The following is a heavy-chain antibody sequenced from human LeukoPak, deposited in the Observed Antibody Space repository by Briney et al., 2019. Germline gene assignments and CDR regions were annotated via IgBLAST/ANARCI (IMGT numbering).Heavy chain of an antibody. CDR3: ARFDCSGGSCYEDY. D-gene: IGHD2-15*01. CDR1: GYTFTSYY. Sequence: ASVKVSCKASGYTFTSYYMHWVRQAPGQGLEWMGWMNPNSGNTGYAQKFQGRVTITRNTSISTAYMELSSLRSEDTAVYYCARFDCSGGSCYEDYWGQGTLVTVSS. J-gene: IGHJ4*02. V-gene: IGHV1-8*03. CDR2: MNPNSGNT.